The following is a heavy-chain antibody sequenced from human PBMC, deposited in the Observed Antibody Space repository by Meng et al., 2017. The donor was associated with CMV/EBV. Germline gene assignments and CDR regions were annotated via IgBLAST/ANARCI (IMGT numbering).Heavy chain of an antibody. V-gene: IGHV3-53*01. CDR2: IYSGGST. J-gene: IGHJ6*02. Sequence: GGSLRLSCAASGFTASSNYVNWVRQAPGKGLEWVSVIYSGGSTYYADSVKGRFTISRDNSKNTVYLQMNSLRAEDTAVFYCARGVDTAPLGMDIWGQGTTVTVSS. D-gene: IGHD5-18*01. CDR1: GFTASSNY. CDR3: ARGVDTAPLGMDI.